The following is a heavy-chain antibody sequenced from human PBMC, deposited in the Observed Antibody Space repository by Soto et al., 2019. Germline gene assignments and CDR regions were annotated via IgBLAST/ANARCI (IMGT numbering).Heavy chain of an antibody. D-gene: IGHD3-16*02. CDR1: GGSISSYY. Sequence: SETLSLTCTVSGGSISSYYWSWIRQPPGKGLEWIGYIYYSGSTNYNPSLKSRVTISVDTSKNQFSLKLSSVTAADTAVYYCARNAVDYIWGSYRSRWFDPWGQGTLVTVS. V-gene: IGHV4-59*01. CDR2: IYYSGST. CDR3: ARNAVDYIWGSYRSRWFDP. J-gene: IGHJ5*02.